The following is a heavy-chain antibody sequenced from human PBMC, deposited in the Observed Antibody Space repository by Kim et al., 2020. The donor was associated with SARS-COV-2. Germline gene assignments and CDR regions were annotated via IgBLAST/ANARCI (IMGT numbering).Heavy chain of an antibody. D-gene: IGHD6-13*01. J-gene: IGHJ4*02. Sequence: SETLSLTCTVSSDFISSYYCSWIRQLPGKGLEWIGYIYYSGSTNYNPSLNSRVTISWDTSKNQFSLELTSVTDADTAVYYCARSEGRGSWHQFDYWGQGILVTVSS. CDR1: SDFISSYY. CDR2: IYYSGST. CDR3: ARSEGRGSWHQFDY. V-gene: IGHV4-59*01.